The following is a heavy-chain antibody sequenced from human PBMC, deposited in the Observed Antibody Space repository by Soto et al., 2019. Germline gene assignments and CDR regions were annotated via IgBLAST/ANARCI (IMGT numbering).Heavy chain of an antibody. Sequence: GGSLRLSCSPSGFTFGDYAMSWFRQAPGKGLEWVGFIKTKAFGGTPEYAASVKGRFTISRDDSKSIAYLQMDGLKTDDTAVYYCTRDHYGRGFSSGAFDSWGQGTLVTVSS. J-gene: IGHJ4*02. CDR2: IKTKAFGGTP. D-gene: IGHD5-18*01. CDR3: TRDHYGRGFSSGAFDS. CDR1: GFTFGDYA. V-gene: IGHV3-49*03.